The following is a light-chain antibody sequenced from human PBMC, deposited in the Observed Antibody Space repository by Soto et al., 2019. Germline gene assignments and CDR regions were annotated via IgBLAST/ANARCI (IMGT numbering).Light chain of an antibody. CDR1: QSILYTSSKRNY. V-gene: IGKV4-1*01. CDR2: WAS. J-gene: IGKJ1*01. CDR3: HQYYSNPQT. Sequence: DIVMTQSPDSLAVSLGERATLNWKSSQSILYTSSKRNYLAWYQYKPGQPPKLLVDWASTRESGVPARFSGSGYETDFTLTISSLQAEDVTVYYCHQYYSNPQTFGQRTRVEIK.